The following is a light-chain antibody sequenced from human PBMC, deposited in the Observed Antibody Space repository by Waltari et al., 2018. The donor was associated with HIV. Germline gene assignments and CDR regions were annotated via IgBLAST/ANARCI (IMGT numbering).Light chain of an antibody. V-gene: IGLV2-8*01. CDR2: EVN. CDR1: SSDVGGFDY. Sequence: QSALTQPPSASGSPGQSVTISCTGTSSDVGGFDYVSWYHQQPPKAPKLILYEVNRRPSGFPDLFSGSKSGNTASLTVSGLQPEDEGDYYCSSYKDANDVVFGGGTKLTVL. J-gene: IGLJ2*01. CDR3: SSYKDANDVV.